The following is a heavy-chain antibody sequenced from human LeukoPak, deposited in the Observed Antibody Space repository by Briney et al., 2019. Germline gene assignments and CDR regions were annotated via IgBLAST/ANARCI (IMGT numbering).Heavy chain of an antibody. V-gene: IGHV3-23*01. CDR2: ISGSGGST. D-gene: IGHD6-19*01. CDR1: GLSFTTFT. CDR3: ANLNQGIAVAGRVFGY. Sequence: PGGSLRLSCAASGLSFTTFTMSWVRQAPGKGLEWVSAISGSGGSTYYADSVKGRFTISRDNSKNTLYLQMNSLRAEDTAVYYCANLNQGIAVAGRVFGYWGQGTLVTVSS. J-gene: IGHJ4*02.